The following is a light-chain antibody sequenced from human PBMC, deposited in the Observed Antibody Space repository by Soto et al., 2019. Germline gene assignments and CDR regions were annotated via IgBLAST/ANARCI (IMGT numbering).Light chain of an antibody. Sequence: QSVLTQPASVSGSPGQSITISCTGTSSDIGAYIFVSWYQQHPGKAPKLIIYDIANRPSGVSYRFSGSKSANTASLTISGQQADDEADYYCVSYSTKRSYVFGTGTKVTVL. J-gene: IGLJ1*01. CDR3: VSYSTKRSYV. CDR2: DIA. V-gene: IGLV2-14*03. CDR1: SSDIGAYIF.